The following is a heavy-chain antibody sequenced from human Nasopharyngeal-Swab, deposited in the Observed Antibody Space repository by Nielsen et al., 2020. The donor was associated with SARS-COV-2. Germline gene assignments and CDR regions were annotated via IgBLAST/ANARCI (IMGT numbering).Heavy chain of an antibody. J-gene: IGHJ4*02. CDR3: ARDSENDGWFPYS. CDR2: TSYDGSIT. D-gene: IGHD6-19*01. V-gene: IGHV3-30-3*01. CDR1: GFLFRTSA. Sequence: GGSLRLSCAASGFLFRTSAMHWLRQAPGKGLEWVAMTSYDGSITYYTDSVKGRFTISRDNSKKTLSLQMNSLRIEDTAVYYCARDSENDGWFPYSWGQGALVTVSS.